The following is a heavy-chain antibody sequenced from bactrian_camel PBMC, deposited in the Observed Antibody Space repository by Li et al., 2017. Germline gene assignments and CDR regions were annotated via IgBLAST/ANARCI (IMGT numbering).Heavy chain of an antibody. V-gene: IGHV3-2*01. Sequence: QVQLVESGGGLVQPGGSLRLSCAASGTYYMSWVRQAPGKWLEWVSSIGSDGTYTNYADSVNGRFTISRDNTKNTLYLQMNSLRPDDTAMYYCATGAVTWVPGDYKPLGQGTQVTVS. D-gene: IGHD4*01. CDR2: IGSDGTYT. CDR1: GTYY. J-gene: IGHJ4*01.